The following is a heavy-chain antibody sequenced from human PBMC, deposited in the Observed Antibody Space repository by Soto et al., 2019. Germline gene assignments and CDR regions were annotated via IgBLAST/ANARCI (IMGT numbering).Heavy chain of an antibody. CDR3: ARDGGVDFWSCYATSYYYYYGMDV. CDR1: GFTFSSYS. J-gene: IGHJ6*02. D-gene: IGHD3-3*01. Sequence: EVQLVESGGGLVKPGGSLRLSCAASGFTFSSYSMNWVRQAPGKGLEWVSSISSSSSYIYYADSVKGRFTISRDNAKNSLCLQMTSLRAEDTAVYYCARDGGVDFWSCYATSYYYYYGMDVWGQGTTVTVSS. CDR2: ISSSSSYI. V-gene: IGHV3-21*01.